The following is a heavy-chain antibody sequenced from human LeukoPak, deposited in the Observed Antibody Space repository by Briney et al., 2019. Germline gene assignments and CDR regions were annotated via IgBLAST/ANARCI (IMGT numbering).Heavy chain of an antibody. J-gene: IGHJ4*02. CDR1: GFTFSSAW. V-gene: IGHV3-15*01. D-gene: IGHD3-10*01. CDR2: IKSKTDGGTT. CDR3: TSYPSYYGSGSRLYYFDY. Sequence: GGSLRLSRAASGFTFSSAWMSWVRQAPGKGLEWVGRIKSKTDGGTTDYAAPVKGRFTISRDDSKNTLYLQMNSLKTEDTAVYYCTSYPSYYGSGSRLYYFDYWGQGTLVTVSS.